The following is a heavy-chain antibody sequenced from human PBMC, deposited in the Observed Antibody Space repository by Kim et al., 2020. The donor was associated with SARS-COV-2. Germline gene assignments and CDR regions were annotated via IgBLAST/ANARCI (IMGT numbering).Heavy chain of an antibody. Sequence: GRSLRLSCAASGFTFSSYGMHWVRQAPGKGLEWVAVISYDGSNKYYADSVKGRFTISRDNSKNTLYLQMNSLRAEDTAVYYCAKSDYGVVASTLDYLGQG. J-gene: IGHJ4*02. CDR2: ISYDGSNK. CDR1: GFTFSSYG. CDR3: AKSDYGVVASTLDY. D-gene: IGHD2-15*01. V-gene: IGHV3-30*18.